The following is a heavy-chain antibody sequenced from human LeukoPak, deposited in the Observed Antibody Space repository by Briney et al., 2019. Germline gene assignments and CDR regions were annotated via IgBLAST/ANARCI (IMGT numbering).Heavy chain of an antibody. Sequence: SETLSLTCAVYGGSFSGYYWSWIRQPPGKGLEWIGEISHSGSTNYNPSLKSRVTISVDASQNQFFLLLTSVTAADTAVYYCARVAGYLPTRWFDPWGQGTHVTVSS. J-gene: IGHJ5*02. D-gene: IGHD6-25*01. CDR3: ARVAGYLPTRWFDP. V-gene: IGHV4-34*01. CDR1: GGSFSGYY. CDR2: ISHSGST.